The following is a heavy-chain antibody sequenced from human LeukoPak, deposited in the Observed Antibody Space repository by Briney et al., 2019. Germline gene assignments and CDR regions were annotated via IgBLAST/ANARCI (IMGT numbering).Heavy chain of an antibody. D-gene: IGHD6-13*01. J-gene: IGHJ4*02. Sequence: SETLSLTCTVSGGSISSYYWSWIRQPPGKGLEWIGYIYYSGSTNYNPSPKSRVTISVDTSKNQFSLKLSSVTAADTAVYYCARGDSSSWSHLFDYWGQGTLVTVSS. CDR3: ARGDSSSWSHLFDY. CDR2: IYYSGST. CDR1: GGSISSYY. V-gene: IGHV4-59*01.